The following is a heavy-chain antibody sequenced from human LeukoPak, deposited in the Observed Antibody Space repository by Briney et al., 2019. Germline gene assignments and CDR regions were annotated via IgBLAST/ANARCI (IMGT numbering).Heavy chain of an antibody. J-gene: IGHJ3*02. CDR3: AKTTTIDDAFDI. CDR2: ISWNSGSI. V-gene: IGHV3-9*01. D-gene: IGHD1-14*01. Sequence: GRSLRLSCAASGFTFDDYAMHWVRQAPGEGLEWVSGISWNSGSIGYADSVKGRFTISRDNAKNSLYLQMNSLRAEDTALYYCAKTTTIDDAFDIWGQGTMVTVSS. CDR1: GFTFDDYA.